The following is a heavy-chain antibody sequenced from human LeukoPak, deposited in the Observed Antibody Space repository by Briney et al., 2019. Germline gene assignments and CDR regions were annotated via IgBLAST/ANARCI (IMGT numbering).Heavy chain of an antibody. CDR3: AKDRDSSGYYYGY. Sequence: PGGSLRLSCAASGFTFSSYSMNWVRQAPGKGLEWVSSISSSSYIYYADSVKGRFTISRDNAKNSLYLQMNSLRAEDTAVYYCAKDRDSSGYYYGYWGQGTLVTVSS. CDR2: ISSSSYI. CDR1: GFTFSSYS. J-gene: IGHJ4*02. V-gene: IGHV3-21*04. D-gene: IGHD3-22*01.